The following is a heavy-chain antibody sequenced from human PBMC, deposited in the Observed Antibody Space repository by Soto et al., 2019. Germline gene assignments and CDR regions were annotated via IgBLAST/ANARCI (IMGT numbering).Heavy chain of an antibody. V-gene: IGHV5-51*01. CDR1: GYSFTSYW. D-gene: IGHD2-2*02. J-gene: IGHJ3*02. Sequence: GESLKISCKGSGYSFTSYWIGWVRQMPGKGLEWMGIIYPGDSDTRYSPSFQGQVTISADKSISTAYLQWSSLKASDTAMYYCARMGGDIVVVPAAIQQAFDIWGQGTMVTVSS. CDR3: ARMGGDIVVVPAAIQQAFDI. CDR2: IYPGDSDT.